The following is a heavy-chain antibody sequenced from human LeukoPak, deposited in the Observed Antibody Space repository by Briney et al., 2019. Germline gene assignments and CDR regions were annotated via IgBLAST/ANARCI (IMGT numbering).Heavy chain of an antibody. Sequence: PSETLSLTCAVSGYSISSGYYWSWIRQPPGKGLEWIGYIYYSGSTYYNPSLKSRVTISVDTSKNQFSLKLSSVTAADTAVYYCARADYCGGDCVDAFDIWGQGTMVTVSS. V-gene: IGHV4-30-4*08. CDR2: IYYSGST. CDR3: ARADYCGGDCVDAFDI. CDR1: GYSISSGYY. D-gene: IGHD2-21*01. J-gene: IGHJ3*02.